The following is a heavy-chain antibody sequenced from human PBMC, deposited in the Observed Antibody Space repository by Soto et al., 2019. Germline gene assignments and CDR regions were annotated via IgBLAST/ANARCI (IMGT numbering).Heavy chain of an antibody. Sequence: GGSLRLSCAASGFTFSSYAMSWVRQAPGKGLEWVSAISGSGGSTYYADSVKGRFTISRDNSKKTLYLQMNSLRAEDTAVYYCAKARGQYSSSWTLGYYYYYYMDVWGKGTTVTVSS. J-gene: IGHJ6*03. V-gene: IGHV3-23*01. D-gene: IGHD6-13*01. CDR2: ISGSGGST. CDR1: GFTFSSYA. CDR3: AKARGQYSSSWTLGYYYYYYMDV.